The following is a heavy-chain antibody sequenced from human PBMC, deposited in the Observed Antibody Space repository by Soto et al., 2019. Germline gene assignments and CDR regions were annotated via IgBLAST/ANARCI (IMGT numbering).Heavy chain of an antibody. CDR1: GFTFSSYS. D-gene: IGHD7-27*01. CDR2: ISSSSSYI. V-gene: IGHV3-21*01. CDR3: ARDQSPGAPY. Sequence: RLSCAASGFTFSSYSMNWVRQAPGKGLEWVSSISSSSSYIYYADSVKGRFTISRDNAKNSLYLQMNSLRAEDTAVYYCARDQSPGAPYWGQGTLVTVSS. J-gene: IGHJ4*02.